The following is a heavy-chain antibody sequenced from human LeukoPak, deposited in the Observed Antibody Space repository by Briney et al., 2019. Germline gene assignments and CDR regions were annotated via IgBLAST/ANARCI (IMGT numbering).Heavy chain of an antibody. D-gene: IGHD2-2*01. CDR3: ARGYCSSTSCSVFDY. J-gene: IGHJ4*02. V-gene: IGHV1-69*01. CDR2: IIPIFGTA. Sequence: SVKVCCKASGGTFSSYAISWVRQAPGQGLEWMGGIIPIFGTANYAQKFQGRVTITADESTSTAYMELSSLRSEDTAVYYCARGYCSSTSCSVFDYWGQGTLVTVSS. CDR1: GGTFSSYA.